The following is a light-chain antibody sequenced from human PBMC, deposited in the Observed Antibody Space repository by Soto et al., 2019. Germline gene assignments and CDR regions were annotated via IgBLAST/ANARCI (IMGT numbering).Light chain of an antibody. V-gene: IGKV3-15*01. Sequence: IVMTQSPATLSVSPGERATLSCRSSQSVSSNLAWYQQKPGQAPRLLIYGASTRATGIPARFSGSWSGTEFTLTTGSQESDDVAVYYCQQYNNWQPFGQGTKVDIK. J-gene: IGKJ1*01. CDR1: QSVSSN. CDR3: QQYNNWQP. CDR2: GAS.